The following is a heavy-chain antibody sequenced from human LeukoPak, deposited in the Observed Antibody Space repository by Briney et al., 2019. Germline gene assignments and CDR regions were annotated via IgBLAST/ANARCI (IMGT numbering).Heavy chain of an antibody. CDR2: ISNSSSYI. Sequence: GGSLRLSCAASGFTFSSYSMNWVRQAPGKGLEWVSSISNSSSYIYYADSVKGRFTISRDNAKNSLYLQMNSLRAEDTAVYYCARDGCSGGSCFTGRAYAFDIWGQGTMVTVSS. J-gene: IGHJ3*02. CDR1: GFTFSSYS. V-gene: IGHV3-21*01. D-gene: IGHD2-15*01. CDR3: ARDGCSGGSCFTGRAYAFDI.